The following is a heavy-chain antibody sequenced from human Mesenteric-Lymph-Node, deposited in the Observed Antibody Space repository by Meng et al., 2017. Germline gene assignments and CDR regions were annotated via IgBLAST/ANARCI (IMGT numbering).Heavy chain of an antibody. CDR2: ISYTGST. J-gene: IGHJ4*02. Sequence: SETLSFTCTVSGGSITSSSYYWGWIRQPPGKGLEWIGSISYTGSTHYNPSLKSRVTISVDTSKNQFSLKLSSVTAADTAVYYCARTGGWQWLEYWGQGTLVTVSS. D-gene: IGHD6-19*01. CDR3: ARTGGWQWLEY. CDR1: GGSITSSSYY. V-gene: IGHV4-39*07.